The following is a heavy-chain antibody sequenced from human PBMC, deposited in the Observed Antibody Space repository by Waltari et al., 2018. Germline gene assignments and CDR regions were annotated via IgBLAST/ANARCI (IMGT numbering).Heavy chain of an antibody. CDR2: ITPILGTA. D-gene: IGHD2-15*01. Sequence: QVQLVQSGAEVKKPGSSVKVSCKASGGTFSSYAISWVRQAPGQGLEWMGGITPILGTANSAQKFRGTSTITPDESTSTAYMERSSRKSENTAGYSGASRGGCSGILDYWGQGTLVTVSS. J-gene: IGHJ4*02. CDR1: GGTFSSYA. V-gene: IGHV1-69*05. CDR3: ASRGGCSGILDY.